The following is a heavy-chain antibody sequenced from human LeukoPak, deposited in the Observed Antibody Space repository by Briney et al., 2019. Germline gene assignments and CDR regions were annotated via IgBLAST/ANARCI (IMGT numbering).Heavy chain of an antibody. Sequence: SETLSLTCTVSGGSISNYYWSWIRQPPGKGLEWIGYIYNSGSTNYNPSLKSRVTISVDTSKNQFSLKLSSVTAADTAVYYCARVVDTAMVHDAFDIWGQGTMVTVSS. CDR2: IYNSGST. D-gene: IGHD5-18*01. CDR3: ARVVDTAMVHDAFDI. V-gene: IGHV4-59*01. CDR1: GGSISNYY. J-gene: IGHJ3*02.